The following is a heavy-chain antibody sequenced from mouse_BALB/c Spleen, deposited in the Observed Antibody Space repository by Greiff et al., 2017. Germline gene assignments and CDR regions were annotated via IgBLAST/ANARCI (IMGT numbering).Heavy chain of an antibody. CDR2: IYYSGTI. Sequence: EVQLKESGPGLVKPSQTVSLTCTVTGISITTGNYRWSWIRQFPGNKLEWIGYIYYSGTITYNPSLTSRTTITRDTSKNQFFLEMNSLTAEDTATYYCARGYLLDYFDYWGQGTTLTVSS. CDR1: GISITTGNYR. D-gene: IGHD2-1*01. V-gene: IGHV3-5*02. CDR3: ARGYLLDYFDY. J-gene: IGHJ2*01.